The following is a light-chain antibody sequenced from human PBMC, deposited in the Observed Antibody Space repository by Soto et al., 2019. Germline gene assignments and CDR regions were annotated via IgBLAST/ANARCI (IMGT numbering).Light chain of an antibody. V-gene: IGKV3-20*01. CDR3: QQYGTSLFT. CDR1: QSVSSSY. CDR2: GAS. Sequence: IVLTQSPATLSLSPGERATLSCRASQSVSSSYLAWYQQKPGQAPRLLIYGASNRATGIPDRFSGSGSGTDFTLTISGLEPEDFAVYYCQQYGTSLFTFGGGTKVDIK. J-gene: IGKJ4*01.